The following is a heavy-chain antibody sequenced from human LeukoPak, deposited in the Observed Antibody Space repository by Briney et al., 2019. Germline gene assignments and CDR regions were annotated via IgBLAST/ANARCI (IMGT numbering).Heavy chain of an antibody. Sequence: GGSLRLSCAASGFTFSSYAMSWVRQAPGKGLEWVSAISGSGGSTYYADSVKGRFTISRDNSKNTLYLQMNSLRAEDTAVYYCAKDPGSYYYDSSGYYLRVDYWGQGTLVTVSP. V-gene: IGHV3-23*01. CDR1: GFTFSSYA. D-gene: IGHD3-22*01. CDR2: ISGSGGST. CDR3: AKDPGSYYYDSSGYYLRVDY. J-gene: IGHJ4*02.